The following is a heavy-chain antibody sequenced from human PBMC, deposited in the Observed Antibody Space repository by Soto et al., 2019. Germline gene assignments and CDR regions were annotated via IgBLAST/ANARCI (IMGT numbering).Heavy chain of an antibody. Sequence: GGSLRLSCAASGFTFSSYAMSWVRQAPGKGLEWVSAISGSGGSTYYADSVKGRFTISRDNSKNTLYLQMNSLRAEDTAVYYCAKVRGYSYGYSRGPYYGMDVWGQGTTVTVSS. CDR1: GFTFSSYA. CDR2: ISGSGGST. J-gene: IGHJ6*02. D-gene: IGHD5-18*01. CDR3: AKVRGYSYGYSRGPYYGMDV. V-gene: IGHV3-23*01.